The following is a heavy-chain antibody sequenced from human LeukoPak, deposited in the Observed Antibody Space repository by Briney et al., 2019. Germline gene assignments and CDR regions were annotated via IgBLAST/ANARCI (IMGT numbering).Heavy chain of an antibody. CDR2: IYYSGST. CDR1: GGSISSYY. V-gene: IGHV4-59*01. CDR3: ARAPALLSSGWYFAL. J-gene: IGHJ2*01. Sequence: SETLSLTCTVSGGSISSYYWSWIWQPPGKGLEWIGYIYYSGSTNYNPSLKSRGTISVDTSKNQFSLKLSSVTAADTAVYYRARAPALLSSGWYFALWGRGTLVTVSS. D-gene: IGHD2-15*01.